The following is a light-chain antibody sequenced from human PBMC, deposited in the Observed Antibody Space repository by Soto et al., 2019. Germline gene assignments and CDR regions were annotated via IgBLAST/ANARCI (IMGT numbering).Light chain of an antibody. CDR3: QQYGSSPRT. J-gene: IGKJ1*01. CDR1: QTVSSNY. V-gene: IGKV3-20*01. CDR2: GAS. Sequence: EIMLTQSPGTLSLSPGERATLSCRASQTVSSNYLAWYQQKPGQAPRLLIYGASTRAAGIPDRFSGSVSGTDFTLTISRLEPEDFAVYYCQQYGSSPRTFGQGTKVDI.